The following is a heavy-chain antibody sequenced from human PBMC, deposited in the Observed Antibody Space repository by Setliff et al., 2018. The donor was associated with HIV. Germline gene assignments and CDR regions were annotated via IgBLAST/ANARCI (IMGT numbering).Heavy chain of an antibody. CDR3: AKSPYSSSWYWGPQNYYGMDV. D-gene: IGHD6-13*01. Sequence: SVTVSCKASGGTVSRLTFGGVRQVTGQGLEWMGGLIAMYGTSNYAQKFQGRVTMTADDSTNTAYMELISVRSDDTAVSYCAKSPYSSSWYWGPQNYYGMDVWGQGTTVTVSS. J-gene: IGHJ6*02. CDR1: GGTVSRLT. CDR2: LIAMYGTS. V-gene: IGHV1-69*13.